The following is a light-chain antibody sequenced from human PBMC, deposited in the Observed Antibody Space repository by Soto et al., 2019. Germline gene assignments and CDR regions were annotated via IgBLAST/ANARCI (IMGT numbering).Light chain of an antibody. J-gene: IGKJ2*03. Sequence: EIVLTQSPGTLSLSPGERVTLSCRASQSVNSNYLAWYQQKPGQAPRLLIYGTSSRATDIPDRFSGSGSRTDFTLTISRLEPEDFAVYYCQQYGDGNSPRYSFGQGTKLEIK. CDR2: GTS. CDR1: QSVNSNY. V-gene: IGKV3-20*01. CDR3: QQYGDGNSPRYS.